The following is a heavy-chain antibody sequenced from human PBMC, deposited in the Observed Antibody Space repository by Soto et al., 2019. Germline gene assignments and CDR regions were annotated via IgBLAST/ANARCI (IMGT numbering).Heavy chain of an antibody. CDR2: IKSKTDGGTT. CDR3: TTQAPYSGYDSYYYGMDV. J-gene: IGHJ6*02. V-gene: IGHV3-15*01. CDR1: GFTFSNAW. D-gene: IGHD5-12*01. Sequence: GGSLRLSCAASGFTFSNAWMSWVRQAPGKGLEWVGRIKSKTDGGTTDYAAPVKGRFTISRDDSKNTLYLQMNSLKTEDTAVYYCTTQAPYSGYDSYYYGMDVWRQGTTVTVSS.